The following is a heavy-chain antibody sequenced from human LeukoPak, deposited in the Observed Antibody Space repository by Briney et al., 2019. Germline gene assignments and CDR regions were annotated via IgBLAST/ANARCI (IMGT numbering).Heavy chain of an antibody. V-gene: IGHV4-59*01. CDR2: IYYSGTT. CDR1: GGHISTYY. J-gene: IGHJ4*02. CDR3: ARGLSGSFWKNLDY. Sequence: PSETLSLTCSVSGGHISTYYWSWIRQPPGKGLEWIGYIYYSGTTKYNPSLKSRVTISVDMSKTQFSLNLTSMTAADTAVYYCARGLSGSFWKNLDYWGQGILITLSS. D-gene: IGHD1-26*01.